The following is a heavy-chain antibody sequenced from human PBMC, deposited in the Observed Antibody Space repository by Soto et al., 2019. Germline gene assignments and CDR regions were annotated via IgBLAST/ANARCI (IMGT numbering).Heavy chain of an antibody. D-gene: IGHD5-18*01. CDR1: GGSISSSSYY. CDR2: IYYSGST. V-gene: IGHV4-39*01. J-gene: IGHJ6*02. Sequence: SETLSLTCTVSGGSISSSSYYWGWIRQPPGKGLEWIGSIYYSGSTYYNPSLKSRVTISVDTSNNQFSLKLSSVTAADTAVYYCACIFSGGYGYGFYYYGMDVWGQGTTVT. CDR3: ACIFSGGYGYGFYYYGMDV.